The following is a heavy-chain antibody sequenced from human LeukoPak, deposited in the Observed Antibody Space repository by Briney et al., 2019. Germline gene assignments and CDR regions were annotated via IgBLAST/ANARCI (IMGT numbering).Heavy chain of an antibody. Sequence: GGSLRLSCVATGLAFQNYWMTWVRQAPGKGPEWVATIRPDGSTFTYVDAVRGRFTLSRDNPKNSLYLQMHSLRADDTAVYYCATTFPYCAYGTCALGGEGTLVIVSS. CDR3: ATTFPYCAYGTCAL. CDR1: GLAFQNYW. V-gene: IGHV3-7*01. J-gene: IGHJ1*01. CDR2: IRPDGSTF. D-gene: IGHD2-8*01.